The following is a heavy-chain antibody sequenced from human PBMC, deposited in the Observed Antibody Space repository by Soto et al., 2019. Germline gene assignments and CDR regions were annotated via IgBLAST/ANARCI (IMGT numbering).Heavy chain of an antibody. J-gene: IGHJ6*02. CDR2: INPGDSDI. CDR1: GYGFTTYW. Sequence: GESLKISCQASGYGFTTYWIAWVRQLPGKGLEWMGIINPGDSDIRYSPSFQGQVTISADNSISTAYLQWSSLKASDTAMYYCARHEQFYYYYYGMDVWGQGTAVTVSS. CDR3: ARHEQFYYYYYGMDV. V-gene: IGHV5-51*01. D-gene: IGHD4-4*01.